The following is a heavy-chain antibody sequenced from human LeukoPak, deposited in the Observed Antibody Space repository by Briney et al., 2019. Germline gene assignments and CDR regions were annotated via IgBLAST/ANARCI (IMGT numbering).Heavy chain of an antibody. CDR2: IGTAGDT. D-gene: IGHD3-9*01. CDR1: GFTFSSCD. V-gene: IGHV3-13*04. CDR3: ARGNILTGYDY. Sequence: GGSLRLSCAASGFTFSSCDMHWVRQATGKGLEWVSAIGTAGDTYYPDSVKGRFTISRENAKNSLYLQMNSPRAGDTAVYYCARGNILTGYDYWGQGTLVTVSS. J-gene: IGHJ4*02.